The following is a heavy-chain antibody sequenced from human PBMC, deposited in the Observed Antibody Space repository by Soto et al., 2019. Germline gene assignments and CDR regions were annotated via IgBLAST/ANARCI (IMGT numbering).Heavy chain of an antibody. CDR3: ARATSFSGHHGY. CDR2: IYYSGST. V-gene: IGHV4-31*03. J-gene: IGHJ4*02. D-gene: IGHD2-8*02. CDR1: GGSFSSGGYY. Sequence: QLQLQESGPGLVKPSQTLSLASTVSGGSFSSGGYYWSWIRQLPGKGLEWIGYIYYSGSTYYNPSLKTRITISLDTSKNQFSLKLSSVTAADTAVYYCARATSFSGHHGYWGQGTLVTVSS.